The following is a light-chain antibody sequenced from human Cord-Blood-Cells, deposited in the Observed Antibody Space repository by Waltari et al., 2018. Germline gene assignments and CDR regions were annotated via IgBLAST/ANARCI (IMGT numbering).Light chain of an antibody. V-gene: IGLV2-14*01. CDR2: DVS. Sequence: QSALTQPASVSGSPGQSITISCTGTSSDVGGYNYVSWYQQHPGKAPKLMIYDVSKRPSGCSNRFSGSKSGNTASLTISGLQAEDEADYYCSSYTSSSVFGTGTKVTVL. CDR3: SSYTSSSV. CDR1: SSDVGGYNY. J-gene: IGLJ1*01.